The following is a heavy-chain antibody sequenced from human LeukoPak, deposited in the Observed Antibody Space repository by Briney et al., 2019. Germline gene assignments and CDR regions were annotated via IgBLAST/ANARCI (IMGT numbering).Heavy chain of an antibody. CDR3: ARSSNPSYYDFWRAGYYYYMDV. Sequence: ASVKVSCKASGYTFTSYGISWVRQAPGQGLEWMGWISAYNGNTNYAQKLQGRVTMTTDTSTSTAYMELRSLRSDDTAVYYCARSSNPSYYDFWRAGYYYYMDVWGKGTTVTVSS. J-gene: IGHJ6*03. CDR1: GYTFTSYG. D-gene: IGHD3-3*01. V-gene: IGHV1-18*01. CDR2: ISAYNGNT.